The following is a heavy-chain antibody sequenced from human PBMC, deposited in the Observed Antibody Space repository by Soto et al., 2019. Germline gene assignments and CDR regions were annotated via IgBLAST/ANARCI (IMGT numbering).Heavy chain of an antibody. J-gene: IGHJ6*02. CDR3: ARGQAAAPAMDV. D-gene: IGHD6-13*01. Sequence: QVQLQESGPGLVKPSQTLSLTCSVSGGSISSGDYYWTWIRQPPGKGLEWIGYISYSGSTFYSPSLKRRVTISVDRSKNQFSLKLSSVTAAVTAVYYCARGQAAAPAMDVWGQGTTVTVSS. CDR2: ISYSGST. CDR1: GGSISSGDYY. V-gene: IGHV4-30-4*01.